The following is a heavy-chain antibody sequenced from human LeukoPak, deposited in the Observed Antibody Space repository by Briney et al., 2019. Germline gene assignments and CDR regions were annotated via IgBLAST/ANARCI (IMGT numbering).Heavy chain of an antibody. CDR3: AKPGNRYCSSTSCSPFDY. D-gene: IGHD2-2*01. V-gene: IGHV3-9*01. Sequence: QSGRSLRLSCAASGFTFDDYAMHWVRQAPGKGLEWVSGISWNSGSIGYADSVKGRFTISRDNAKNSLYLQMNSMRAEDTALYYCAKPGNRYCSSTSCSPFDYWGQGTLVTVS. CDR1: GFTFDDYA. J-gene: IGHJ4*02. CDR2: ISWNSGSI.